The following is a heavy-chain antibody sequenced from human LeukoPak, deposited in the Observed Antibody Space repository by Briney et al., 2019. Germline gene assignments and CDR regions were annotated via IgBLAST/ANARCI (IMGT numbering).Heavy chain of an antibody. Sequence: SETLSLTCTVSGTSISSSSYYWGWIRPPPGKGLEWIGSIYYSGNTDYNPSLKSRVTISVDTSKNQISLKLSSVTAADTAVYYCARQVRDSSGYLDWFDPWGQGTLVTVSS. CDR3: ARQVRDSSGYLDWFDP. V-gene: IGHV4-39*01. J-gene: IGHJ5*02. CDR1: GTSISSSSYY. CDR2: IYYSGNT. D-gene: IGHD3-22*01.